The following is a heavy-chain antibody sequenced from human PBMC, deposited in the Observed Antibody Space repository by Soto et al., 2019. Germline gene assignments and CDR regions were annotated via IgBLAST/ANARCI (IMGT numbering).Heavy chain of an antibody. CDR2: ISAYNANT. J-gene: IGHJ1*01. D-gene: IGHD1-7*01. Sequence: ASVKVSCKASGYTFSSYGISWVRQAPGQGLEWMGWISAYNANTNYAQKLQGRVTMTTDTSTSTAYMEMRSLTSDDTALYYCAREVSGTTQETADYWGQGTLVTVSS. CDR3: AREVSGTTQETADY. V-gene: IGHV1-18*01. CDR1: GYTFSSYG.